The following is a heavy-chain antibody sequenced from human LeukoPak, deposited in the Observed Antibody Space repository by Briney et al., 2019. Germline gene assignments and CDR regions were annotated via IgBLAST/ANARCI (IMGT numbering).Heavy chain of an antibody. Sequence: VGSLRLSCAACGFTLSGYWMHWVRQAPGKVLLCASRIKDDGSSTKNAGSVKGRFTISRDNAKNTLYLQMNSLRAEDTAVYYCTRRGAASDAFDIWGQGPMVTVSS. V-gene: IGHV3-74*01. CDR1: GFTLSGYW. CDR2: IKDDGSST. D-gene: IGHD3-16*01. J-gene: IGHJ3*02. CDR3: TRRGAASDAFDI.